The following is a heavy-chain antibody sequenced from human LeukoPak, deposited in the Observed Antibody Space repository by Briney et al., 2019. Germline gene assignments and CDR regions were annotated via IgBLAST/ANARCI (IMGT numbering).Heavy chain of an antibody. J-gene: IGHJ4*02. CDR2: IYYTGST. Sequence: SVTLSLTCSVSSGSISSSSYYWGWIRQPPGKGLEWIGSIYYTGSTYYNPSLKSRVTISVDTSKNQFSLKLSSVTAADTAVYYCARGQRGYSFGYAFDYWGQGTLVTVSS. D-gene: IGHD5-18*01. CDR3: ARGQRGYSFGYAFDY. CDR1: SGSISSSSYY. V-gene: IGHV4-39*01.